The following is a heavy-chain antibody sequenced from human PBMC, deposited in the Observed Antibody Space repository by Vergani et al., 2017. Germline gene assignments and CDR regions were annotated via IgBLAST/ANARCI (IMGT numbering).Heavy chain of an antibody. CDR3: ARDASGPSIAARPYYVDY. CDR1: GGSISSYY. CDR2: IYTSGST. J-gene: IGHJ4*02. V-gene: IGHV4-4*07. Sequence: QVQLQESGPGLVKPSETLSLTCTVSGGSISSYYWSWIRQPAGKGLEWIGRIYTSGSTNYNPSLKSRVTMSVDTSKNQFSLKLSSVSAADTAVYYCARDASGPSIAARPYYVDYWGQGTLVTVSS. D-gene: IGHD6-6*01.